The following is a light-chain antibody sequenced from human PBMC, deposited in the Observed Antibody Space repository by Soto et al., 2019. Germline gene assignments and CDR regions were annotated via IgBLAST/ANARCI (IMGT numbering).Light chain of an antibody. Sequence: DIQMTQSPSSLSPSVGDRVTITCRASQSISSYLHWYQQKPGKAPKLLIYAASSLQSGVPSRFSGSGSGTDFTLTISSLQPEDFATYYCQQTYSTPLYTFGQGTNLEIK. CDR3: QQTYSTPLYT. CDR1: QSISSY. J-gene: IGKJ2*01. V-gene: IGKV1-39*01. CDR2: AAS.